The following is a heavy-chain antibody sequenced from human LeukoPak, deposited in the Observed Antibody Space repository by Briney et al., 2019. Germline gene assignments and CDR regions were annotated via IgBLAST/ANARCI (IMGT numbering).Heavy chain of an antibody. CDR3: ARGDVHATLPFDY. CDR1: GFTFSSYG. Sequence: GGSLRLSCAASGFTFSSYGMSWVRQAPGKGLEWVSAISDSGGSTYYADSVKGRFTISRDNSKNTLYLQMNSLRAEDTAVYYCARGDVHATLPFDYWGQGTLVTVAS. D-gene: IGHD3-16*01. J-gene: IGHJ4*02. V-gene: IGHV3-23*01. CDR2: ISDSGGST.